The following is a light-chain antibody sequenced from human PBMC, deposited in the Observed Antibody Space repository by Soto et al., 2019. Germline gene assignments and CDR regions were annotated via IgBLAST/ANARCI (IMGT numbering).Light chain of an antibody. CDR1: SSDIGDYNY. CDR3: SSYASSSTIYV. Sequence: QSVLTQPASVSGSPGQSITFSCTGTSSDIGDYNYVSWYQQRPGKAPKLMIYDVTNRPSGVSNRFSGSKSGSTASLTISGLQAEDEADYYCSSYASSSTIYVFGTGTKVTVL. V-gene: IGLV2-14*01. J-gene: IGLJ1*01. CDR2: DVT.